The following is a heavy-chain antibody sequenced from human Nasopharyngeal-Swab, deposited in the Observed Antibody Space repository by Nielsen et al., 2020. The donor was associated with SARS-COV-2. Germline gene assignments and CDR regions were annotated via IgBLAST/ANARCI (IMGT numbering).Heavy chain of an antibody. CDR3: ARASVAGTYYYYYGMDV. CDR1: GSTLSYYY. V-gene: IGHV3-21*01. Sequence: GESLKTSCAASGSTLSYYYMNWVRQAPGKGLEWVSSISSSSSYIFYADSVKGRFTISRDNAKKSLYLQMNSLRAGDTAVYYCARASVAGTYYYYYGMDVWGQGTTVTVSS. CDR2: ISSSSSYI. J-gene: IGHJ6*02. D-gene: IGHD6-19*01.